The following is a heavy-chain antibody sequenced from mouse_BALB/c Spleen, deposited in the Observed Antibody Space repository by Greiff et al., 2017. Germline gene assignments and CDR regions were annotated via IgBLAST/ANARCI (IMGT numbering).Heavy chain of an antibody. CDR3: ARKGEITTDAMDY. Sequence: EVKLVESGGGLVKPGGSLKLSCAASGFTFSSYAMSWVRQTPEKRLEWVASISSGGSTYYPDSVKGRFTISRDNARNILYLQMSSLRSEDTAMYYCARKGEITTDAMDYWGQGTLVTVSA. CDR2: ISSGGST. J-gene: IGHJ3*01. D-gene: IGHD1-1*01. V-gene: IGHV5-6-5*01. CDR1: GFTFSSYA.